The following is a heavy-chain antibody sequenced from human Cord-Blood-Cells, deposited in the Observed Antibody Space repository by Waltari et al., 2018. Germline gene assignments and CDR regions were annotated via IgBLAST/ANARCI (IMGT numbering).Heavy chain of an antibody. Sequence: EVQLVESGGGLIQPGGALRLSCAASGSTVSSHHRWWVRGAPGKGLEWVSVIYSGGSTYYADSVKGRFTISRDNSKTTLYLQMNSLRAEDTAVYYCARAVAVVTHYYFDYWGQGTLVTVSS. J-gene: IGHJ4*02. CDR2: IYSGGST. V-gene: IGHV3-53*01. CDR1: GSTVSSHH. D-gene: IGHD2-21*02. CDR3: ARAVAVVTHYYFDY.